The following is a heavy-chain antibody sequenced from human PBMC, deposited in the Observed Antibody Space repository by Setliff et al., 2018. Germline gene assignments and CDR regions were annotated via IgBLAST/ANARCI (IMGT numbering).Heavy chain of an antibody. J-gene: IGHJ5*02. CDR2: IYPGDSIT. CDR3: ARHPYYYGSGTYLDNNNRWFDP. D-gene: IGHD3-10*01. CDR1: GYSFSTCW. V-gene: IGHV5-51*01. Sequence: PGESLTISCKGSGYSFSTCWIGWVRQMPGKGLEWMGIIYPGDSITRYSPSFQGQVTISVDKSINTAYLQWSSLSASDTAIYYCARHPYYYGSGTYLDNNNRWFDPWGQGTRGTVS.